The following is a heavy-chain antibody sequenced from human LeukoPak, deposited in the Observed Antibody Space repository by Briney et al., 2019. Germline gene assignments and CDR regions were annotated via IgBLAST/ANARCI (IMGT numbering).Heavy chain of an antibody. Sequence: KPSETLSLXCAVYGGSFSGYYWSWIRQPPGKGLEWIGEINHSGSTNYNPSLKSRVTISVDTSKNQFSLKLGSVTAADTAVYYCARVQRYFDWLSNYYYYYYMDVWGKGTTVTVSS. V-gene: IGHV4-34*01. CDR3: ARVQRYFDWLSNYYYYYYMDV. CDR1: GGSFSGYY. CDR2: INHSGST. J-gene: IGHJ6*03. D-gene: IGHD3-9*01.